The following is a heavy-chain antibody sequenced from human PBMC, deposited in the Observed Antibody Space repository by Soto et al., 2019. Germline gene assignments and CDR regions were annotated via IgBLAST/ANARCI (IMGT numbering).Heavy chain of an antibody. CDR1: GFTFDDYA. J-gene: IGHJ6*02. CDR3: AKDRGTGCYVHYYYGMDV. D-gene: IGHD6-19*01. CDR2: ISWNSGSI. Sequence: GGSLRLSCAASGFTFDDYAMHWVRQAPGKGLEWVSGISWNSGSIGYADSVKGRFTISRDNAKNSLYLQMNSLRAEDTAVYFCAKDRGTGCYVHYYYGMDVWGQGTTVTVSS. V-gene: IGHV3-9*01.